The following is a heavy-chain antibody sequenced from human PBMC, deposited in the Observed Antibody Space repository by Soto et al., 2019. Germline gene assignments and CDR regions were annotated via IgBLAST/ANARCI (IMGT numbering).Heavy chain of an antibody. D-gene: IGHD2-21*02. CDR1: GFSVRTNY. CDR3: ARAGVTPHFFDY. CDR2: FESGGSI. J-gene: IGHJ4*02. Sequence: LRLSCAASGFSVRTNYMSWVRQAPGKGLEWVSVFESGGSIYYADSVKGRFIVSRDYAKNTVYLQMNSLRADDTAVYYCARAGVTPHFFDYWGQGTLVTVSS. V-gene: IGHV3-53*01.